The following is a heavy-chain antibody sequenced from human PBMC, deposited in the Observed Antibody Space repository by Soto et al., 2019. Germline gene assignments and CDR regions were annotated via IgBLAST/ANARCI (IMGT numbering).Heavy chain of an antibody. CDR1: GFTFSSYG. CDR3: ARAYCGGDWQGTNDY. D-gene: IGHD2-21*02. J-gene: IGHJ4*02. V-gene: IGHV3-33*01. Sequence: QVQLVESGGGVVQPGRSLRLSCAASGFTFSSYGMHWVRQAPGKGLEWVAVIWYDGSNKYYADSVKGRFTISRDNSKNTLYLQMNSLRAEDTAVYYCARAYCGGDWQGTNDYWGQGTLVTVSS. CDR2: IWYDGSNK.